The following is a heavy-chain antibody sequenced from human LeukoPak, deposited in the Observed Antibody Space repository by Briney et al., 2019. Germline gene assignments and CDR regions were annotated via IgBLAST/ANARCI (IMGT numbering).Heavy chain of an antibody. CDR2: LYSGGDT. CDR3: VRTSPIDY. D-gene: IGHD2-2*01. Sequence: GGSLRLSCAASGLTFSNNYMTWVRQAPGKGLEWVSVLYSGGDTHYADSVKGRFTISRDNSKNTLYLQISSLRVEDTAMYYCVRTSPIDYWGQGTLVSVSS. J-gene: IGHJ4*02. V-gene: IGHV3-53*01. CDR1: GLTFSNNY.